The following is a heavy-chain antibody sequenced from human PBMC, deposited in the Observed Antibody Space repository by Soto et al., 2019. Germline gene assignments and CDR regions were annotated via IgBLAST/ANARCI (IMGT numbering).Heavy chain of an antibody. CDR1: GGSISSYY. D-gene: IGHD3-22*01. Sequence: SETLSLTCTVSGGSISSYYLGWIRQPPGKGLEWIGYIYHSGSTNYNPSLTSRVTISIDTSKNQFSLNLRSLTAADTAVYYCARDFYDRSGYYYDWGQGILVTVSS. CDR3: ARDFYDRSGYYYD. CDR2: IYHSGST. V-gene: IGHV4-59*01. J-gene: IGHJ4*02.